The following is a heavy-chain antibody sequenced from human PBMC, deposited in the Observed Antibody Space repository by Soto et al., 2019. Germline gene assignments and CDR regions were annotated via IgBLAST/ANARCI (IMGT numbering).Heavy chain of an antibody. CDR1: GGSISSYY. V-gene: IGHV4-59*01. J-gene: IGHJ4*02. Sequence: SETLSLTCTVSGGSISSYYWSWIRQPPGKGLEWIGYIYYSGSTNYNPSLKSRVTISVDTSKNQFSLKLSSVTAADTAVYYCAREGAVAGKRFEYWGQGTLVTVSS. D-gene: IGHD6-19*01. CDR3: AREGAVAGKRFEY. CDR2: IYYSGST.